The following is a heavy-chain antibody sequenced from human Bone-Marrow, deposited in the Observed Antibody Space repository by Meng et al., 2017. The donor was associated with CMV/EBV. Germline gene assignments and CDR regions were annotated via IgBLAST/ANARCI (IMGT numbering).Heavy chain of an antibody. V-gene: IGHV3-66*02. CDR3: ASRYYDFWSGYYSPYGMAV. CDR1: GFTVSSNY. D-gene: IGHD3-3*01. CDR2: IYSGGST. J-gene: IGHJ6*01. Sequence: GESLKISCAASGFTVSSNYMSWVRQAPGKGLEWVSVIYSGGSTYYADSVKGRFTISRDNSKNTLYLQMNSLRAEDTAVYYCASRYYDFWSGYYSPYGMAVWGQGPTVTISS.